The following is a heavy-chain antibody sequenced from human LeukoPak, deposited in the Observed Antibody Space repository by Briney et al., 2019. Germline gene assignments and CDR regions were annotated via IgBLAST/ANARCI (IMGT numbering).Heavy chain of an antibody. V-gene: IGHV3-48*03. CDR1: VVTFSSCQ. J-gene: IGHJ4*02. CDR2: ISVNCSTT. D-gene: IGHD3-10*01. CDR3: ATQDYYRSGSYTV. Sequence: GGSLRLSCGASVVTFSSCQMNWVRQAPGKGLEWLSYISVNCSTTYYADSAKGRFTITRDNAKNPLYLQMDRLRAEDTAVYYCATQDYYRSGSYTVWGQGTLVTVSS.